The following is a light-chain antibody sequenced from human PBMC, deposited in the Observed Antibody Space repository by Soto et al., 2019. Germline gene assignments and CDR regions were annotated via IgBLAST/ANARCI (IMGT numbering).Light chain of an antibody. CDR2: GNN. Sequence: QPVLTQPPSVSGAPGQGVTISCTGSSSNIGAEFDVHWYQQLPGTAPKLLIYGNNNRPSGVPDRFSGSKSGTSASLAITGLQAEDEADYYCQAYDSSLSGYVFGTGTKVTVL. CDR1: SSNIGAEFD. J-gene: IGLJ1*01. CDR3: QAYDSSLSGYV. V-gene: IGLV1-40*01.